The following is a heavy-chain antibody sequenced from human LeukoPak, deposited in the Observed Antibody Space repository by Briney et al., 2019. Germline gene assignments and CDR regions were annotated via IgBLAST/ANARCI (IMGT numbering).Heavy chain of an antibody. CDR3: ARVPSYYYDSSGYSY. D-gene: IGHD3-22*01. J-gene: IGHJ4*02. CDR1: GGTFISYA. CDR2: IIPIFGTA. Sequence: ASVKVSCKASGGTFISYAISWVRQAPGQGLEWMGGIIPIFGTANYAQKFQGRVTITADESTSTAYMELSSLRSEDTAVYYCARVPSYYYDSSGYSYWGQGTLVTVSS. V-gene: IGHV1-69*13.